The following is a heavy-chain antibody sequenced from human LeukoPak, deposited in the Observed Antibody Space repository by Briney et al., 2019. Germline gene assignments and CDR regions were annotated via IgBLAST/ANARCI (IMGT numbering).Heavy chain of an antibody. D-gene: IGHD3-10*01. V-gene: IGHV4-31*03. J-gene: IGHJ5*01. CDR3: ARCLMVRNPNWFDS. CDR1: GGSISSGGYY. CDR2: IYYSGST. Sequence: SQTLSLTCTVSGGSISSGGYYWSWIRQHPGKGLEWIGYIYYSGSTYYNPSLKSRVTISVDTSKNQFSLKLSSVTAAVTAVYYCARCLMVRNPNWFDSWGQGTLVTVSS.